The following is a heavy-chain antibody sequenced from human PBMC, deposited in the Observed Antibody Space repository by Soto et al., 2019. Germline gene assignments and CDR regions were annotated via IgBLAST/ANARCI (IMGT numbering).Heavy chain of an antibody. Sequence: QVQLVQSGAEVKKPGSSVKVSCKASGGTFSSYAITWVRQAPGQGLEWMGEIIPIFDTANYAQKFQGRVTITADESTSTAYMELSSLRSEDTAVYYWARDRGPSSGYYPYWFDPWGQGTLVTVSS. J-gene: IGHJ5*02. CDR3: ARDRGPSSGYYPYWFDP. D-gene: IGHD3-22*01. CDR2: IIPIFDTA. CDR1: GGTFSSYA. V-gene: IGHV1-69*12.